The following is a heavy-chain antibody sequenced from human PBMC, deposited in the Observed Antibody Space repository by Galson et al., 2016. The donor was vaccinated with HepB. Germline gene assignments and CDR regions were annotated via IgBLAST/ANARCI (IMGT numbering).Heavy chain of an antibody. J-gene: IGHJ5*02. CDR3: ARGVYNNDWDWGWFDP. D-gene: IGHD3-10*01. Sequence: SVKVSCKASGYTFTDYQIHWVRQAPGQGFEWMGWINPHSGVTNSAQKFHGWVTMTRDTSISTAYLELSRLRSADTAVYYCARGVYNNDWDWGWFDPWGQGTLVTVSS. V-gene: IGHV1-2*04. CDR2: INPHSGVT. CDR1: GYTFTDYQ.